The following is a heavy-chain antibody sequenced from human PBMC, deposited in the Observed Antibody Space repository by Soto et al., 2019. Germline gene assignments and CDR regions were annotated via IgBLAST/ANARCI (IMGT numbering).Heavy chain of an antibody. Sequence: EVQLVESGGGLVQPGGSLRLSCTASGFTFSTYAMNWVRQAPGKGLEWVSSITRTGNYIYYADSLKGRFTISRDNAKNSLYLEMNNLRAEDTGVYFCVRGTYSRRPDEGEFWGEGTLLTVSS. J-gene: IGHJ4*02. D-gene: IGHD6-13*01. CDR1: GFTFSTYA. CDR2: ITRTGNYI. CDR3: VRGTYSRRPDEGEF. V-gene: IGHV3-21*02.